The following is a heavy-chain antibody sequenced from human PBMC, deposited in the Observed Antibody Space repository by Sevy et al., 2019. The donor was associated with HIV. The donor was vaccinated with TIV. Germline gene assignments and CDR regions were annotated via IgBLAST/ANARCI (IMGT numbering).Heavy chain of an antibody. J-gene: IGHJ4*02. D-gene: IGHD3-10*01. Sequence: ASVKVSCKVSGYTLTELSMHWVRQAPGKGLEWMGGFDPEDGETIYAQKFQGSVTMTEDTSTDTAYMELSSLRSEDTAVYYCATPGITMVQGVIFDYWGQGTLVTVSS. V-gene: IGHV1-24*01. CDR2: FDPEDGET. CDR3: ATPGITMVQGVIFDY. CDR1: GYTLTELS.